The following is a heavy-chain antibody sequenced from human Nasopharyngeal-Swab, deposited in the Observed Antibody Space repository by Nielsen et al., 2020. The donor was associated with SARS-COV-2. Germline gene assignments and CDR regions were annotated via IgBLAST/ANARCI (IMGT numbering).Heavy chain of an antibody. CDR2: IKQDGSQK. CDR3: ARGET. Sequence: GESLKISRAASGFTFSNYWMSWVRQAPGKGLEWVANIKQDGSQKYYVDSVKGRFTISRDNAKNSLYLQMNSLRAEDTAVFYCARGETWGQGTMVTVSS. CDR1: GFTFSNYW. J-gene: IGHJ3*01. V-gene: IGHV3-7*04.